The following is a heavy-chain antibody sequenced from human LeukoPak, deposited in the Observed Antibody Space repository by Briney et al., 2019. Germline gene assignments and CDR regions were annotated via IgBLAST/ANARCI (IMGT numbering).Heavy chain of an antibody. D-gene: IGHD4-17*01. CDR3: APDEGGDYVGLDY. CDR1: GFTFSNYG. Sequence: GGSLRLSCAASGFTFSNYGIHWVREAPGKGLVWLALISYDGSNKYYADSVKGRFTISRDNSKNTLYLQMSSLQTEDTAVYYCAPDEGGDYVGLDYWGQGTLVTVSS. CDR2: ISYDGSNK. V-gene: IGHV3-30*03. J-gene: IGHJ4*02.